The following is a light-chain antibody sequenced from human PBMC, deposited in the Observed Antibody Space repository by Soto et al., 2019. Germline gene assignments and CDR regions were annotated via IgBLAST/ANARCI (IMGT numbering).Light chain of an antibody. CDR3: QQLNTFPVT. J-gene: IGKJ5*01. CDR2: ASS. CDR1: QGISSY. Sequence: DIQLTQSPSFLSASVADRVTISCRASQGISSYLAWYQQTPGKAPKLLIYASSTLQSGVPSRFSGSGSGTEFTLTIGSLQPEDFATYYCQQLNTFPVTFGQGTRLDI. V-gene: IGKV1-9*01.